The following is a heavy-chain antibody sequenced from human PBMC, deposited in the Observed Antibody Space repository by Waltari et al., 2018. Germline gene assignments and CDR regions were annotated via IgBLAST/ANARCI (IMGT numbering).Heavy chain of an antibody. CDR2: IDWDDDK. J-gene: IGHJ6*02. CDR3: ARTIVVVPSGSYGMDV. Sequence: QVTLRESGPALVKPTQTLTLTCTFSGFSLSTSGMCVSWIRQPPGKALEWLALIDWDDDKYYSTSLKTRLTISKDTSKNQVVLTMTNMDPVDTATYYCARTIVVVPSGSYGMDVWGQGTTVTVSS. V-gene: IGHV2-70*01. D-gene: IGHD2-2*01. CDR1: GFSLSTSGMC.